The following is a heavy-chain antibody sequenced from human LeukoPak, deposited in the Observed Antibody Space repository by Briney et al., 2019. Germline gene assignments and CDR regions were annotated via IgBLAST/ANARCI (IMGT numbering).Heavy chain of an antibody. CDR1: GGSISSGDSY. CDR3: ARARAFDL. V-gene: IGHV4-30-4*01. CDR2: IYYSGST. Sequence: SETLSLTCTVSGGSISSGDSYWSWIRQPPGKGLEWFGYIYYSGSTYYNPSLKSRVTISVDTSKNQFSLKLRSVTAADTAVYYCARARAFDLWGQGTMVTVSS. J-gene: IGHJ3*01.